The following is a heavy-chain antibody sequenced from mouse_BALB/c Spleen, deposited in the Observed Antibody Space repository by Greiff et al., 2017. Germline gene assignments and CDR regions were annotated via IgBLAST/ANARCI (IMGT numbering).Heavy chain of an antibody. CDR1: GFPFSSYT. Sequence: EVKLMESGGGLVEPGGSLKLSCAASGFPFSSYTMSWVRQTPEKRLEWVATISSGGSYTYYPDSVKGRFTISRANAKNTLYLQMSSLRSEDTAMYYCTGEGGYDGGAWFAYWGQGTLVTVSA. D-gene: IGHD2-2*01. CDR2: ISSGGSYT. J-gene: IGHJ3*01. V-gene: IGHV5-6-4*01. CDR3: TGEGGYDGGAWFAY.